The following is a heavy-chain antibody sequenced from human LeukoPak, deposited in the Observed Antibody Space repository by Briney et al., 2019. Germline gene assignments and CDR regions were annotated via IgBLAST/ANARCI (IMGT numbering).Heavy chain of an antibody. CDR2: IIPILGIA. CDR1: GGTFSSYA. J-gene: IGHJ4*02. Sequence: ASVKVSCKASGGTFSSYAISWVRQAPGQGLEWMGRIIPILGIANYAQKFQGRVTITADKSTSTAYMELSSLRAEDTAVYYCARDLPHDNSDLYFDYWGQGTLVTVSS. D-gene: IGHD3-22*01. V-gene: IGHV1-69*04. CDR3: ARDLPHDNSDLYFDY.